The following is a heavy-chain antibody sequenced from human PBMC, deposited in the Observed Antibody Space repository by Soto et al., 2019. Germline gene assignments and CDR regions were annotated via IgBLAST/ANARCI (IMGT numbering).Heavy chain of an antibody. J-gene: IGHJ4*02. CDR2: IYPRDSDT. CDR1: GYSFTRYW. D-gene: IGHD5-18*01. CDR3: ARDTQLWRLDS. V-gene: IGHV5-51*01. Sequence: PGESLKISCEGSGYSFTRYWIGWVRQMPGKGLEWMGIIYPRDSDTRYSPSFQGQVTISADKSISTAYLQMNSLRAEDTAVYFCARDTQLWRLDSWGQGTLVTVSS.